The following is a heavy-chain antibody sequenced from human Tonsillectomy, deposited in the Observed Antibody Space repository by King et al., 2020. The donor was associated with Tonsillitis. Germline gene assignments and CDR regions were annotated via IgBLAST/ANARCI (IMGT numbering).Heavy chain of an antibody. Sequence: VQLVESGGGVVQPGRSLRLSCAASGFTFSSFALHWVRQAPGKGLEWVAIISDDEINKYYADSVRGRFTISRDNSKNTLYLQMNSLRAEDTAVYYCARETLGGFFDYWGQGTLVTVSS. CDR1: GFTFSSFA. D-gene: IGHD1-26*01. J-gene: IGHJ4*02. CDR3: ARETLGGFFDY. CDR2: ISDDEINK. V-gene: IGHV3-30-3*01.